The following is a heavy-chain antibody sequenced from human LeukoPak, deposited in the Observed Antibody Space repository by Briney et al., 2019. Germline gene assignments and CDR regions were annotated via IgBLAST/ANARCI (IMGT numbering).Heavy chain of an antibody. Sequence: PSETLSLTCAVYGGSFSGYYWSWIRQPPGKGLEWIGEINHSGSTNYNPSLKSRVTISVDTSKNQFSLKLSSVTAADTAVYYCARGEGRELPLLTSGYYFDYWGQGTLVTVSS. CDR1: GGSFSGYY. CDR3: ARGEGRELPLLTSGYYFDY. D-gene: IGHD1-26*01. CDR2: INHSGST. J-gene: IGHJ4*02. V-gene: IGHV4-34*01.